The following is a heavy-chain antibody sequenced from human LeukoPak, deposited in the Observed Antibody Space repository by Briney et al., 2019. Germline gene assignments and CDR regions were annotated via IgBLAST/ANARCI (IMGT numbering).Heavy chain of an antibody. V-gene: IGHV4-59*11. CDR3: ARGATHFDY. CDR1: GGSISRHY. CDR2: IYYTGRT. J-gene: IGHJ4*02. Sequence: SETLSLTCGVSGGSISRHYWSWIRQPPGKGLEWIGFIYYTGRTRYNPSLQSRVTISVDTSKNQFSLKLSSVTAADTAIYYCARGATHFDYWGQGTLVTVSS. D-gene: IGHD2-15*01.